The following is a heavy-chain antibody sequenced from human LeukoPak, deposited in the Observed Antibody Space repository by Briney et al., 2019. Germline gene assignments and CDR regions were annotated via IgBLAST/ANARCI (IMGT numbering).Heavy chain of an antibody. CDR3: GLATSYKIDF. D-gene: IGHD3-10*01. J-gene: IGHJ4*02. CDR1: GASVSSSYW. CDR2: SFYSRGS. Sequence: PSGTLSLTCAVSGASVSSSYWWIWVRQSPGKGLEWIGESFYSRGSNYNPSLKSRVTMSLDESTNHFSLKLSSVTAADTAVYYCGLATSYKIDFWGQGTLVIVSS. V-gene: IGHV4-4*02.